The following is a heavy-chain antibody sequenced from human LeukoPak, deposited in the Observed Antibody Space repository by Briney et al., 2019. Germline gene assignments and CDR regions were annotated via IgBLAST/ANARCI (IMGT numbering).Heavy chain of an antibody. J-gene: IGHJ3*02. D-gene: IGHD2-2*01. CDR3: ARVTLYQPDAFDI. Sequence: ASVKVSCKASGYTFTSYGISWVRQAPGQGLEWMGWISAYNGNTNYAQKLQGRVTMTTDTSTSTAYMELSSLRSEDTAVYYCARVTLYQPDAFDIWGQGTMVTVSS. CDR1: GYTFTSYG. CDR2: ISAYNGNT. V-gene: IGHV1-18*01.